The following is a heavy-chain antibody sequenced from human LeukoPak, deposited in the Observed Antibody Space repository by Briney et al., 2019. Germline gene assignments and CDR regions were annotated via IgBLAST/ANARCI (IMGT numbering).Heavy chain of an antibody. Sequence: PGGSLRLSCAASGFTFSIYWMHWVRQAPGKGLVWVSRISPDGSSTNYADSVKGRFTISRDNARNILYLQMNSLRAKDTAVYYCASNFAGSSRDYWGQGTLVTVSS. J-gene: IGHJ4*02. D-gene: IGHD6-13*01. CDR3: ASNFAGSSRDY. V-gene: IGHV3-74*01. CDR1: GFTFSIYW. CDR2: ISPDGSST.